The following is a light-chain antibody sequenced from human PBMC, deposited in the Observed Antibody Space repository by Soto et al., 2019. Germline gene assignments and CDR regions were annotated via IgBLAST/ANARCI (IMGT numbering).Light chain of an antibody. Sequence: EIVLTQSPGTLSLSPGERATLSCRASQSVSNNYLAWYQQKPGQAPRLLIYGASNRATGIPDRFSGSGSGTDFTLTISRLEPEDFATYYCQQYNSYSWTFGQGTKVDI. CDR2: GAS. CDR3: QQYNSYSWT. CDR1: QSVSNNY. J-gene: IGKJ1*01. V-gene: IGKV3-20*01.